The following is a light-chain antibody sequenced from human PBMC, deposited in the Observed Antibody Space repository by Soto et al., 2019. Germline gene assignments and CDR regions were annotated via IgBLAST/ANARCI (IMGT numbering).Light chain of an antibody. J-gene: IGLJ1*01. CDR1: SSNIGADFD. V-gene: IGLV1-40*01. CDR3: QSYDNSLPGLYV. CDR2: GNN. Sequence: QSVLTQPPSVSGAPGQRVTISCAGSSSNIGADFDVHWYEHLPGTAPKLLIYGNNIRPSGVPDRFSGSRSGTSASLAITGLQADDEADYYCQSYDNSLPGLYVFGTGTKVTVL.